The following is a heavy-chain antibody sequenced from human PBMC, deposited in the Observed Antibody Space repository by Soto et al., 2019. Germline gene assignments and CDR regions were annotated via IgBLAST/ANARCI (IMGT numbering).Heavy chain of an antibody. CDR3: AGGLPSDIVVVVAAAP. V-gene: IGHV4-39*01. CDR1: GGSISSSSYS. Sequence: QLQLQESGPGLGKPSETRSLTCTVSGGSISSSSYSWGWIPRPQGKGLGGIGSIYYSGSTYYNPSLKSRVTISVDTSKNQFSLKLSSVTAADTAVHYCAGGLPSDIVVVVAAAPWGQGTLVTVSS. J-gene: IGHJ5*02. CDR2: IYYSGST. D-gene: IGHD2-15*01.